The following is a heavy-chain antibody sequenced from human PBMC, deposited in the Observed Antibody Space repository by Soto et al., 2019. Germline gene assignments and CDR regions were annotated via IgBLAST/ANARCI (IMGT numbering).Heavy chain of an antibody. CDR3: ARGRGFGDYSFDL. CDR1: GGTLRSYA. D-gene: IGHD2-21*02. CDR2: IIPMIGTP. V-gene: IGHV1-69*01. J-gene: IGHJ3*01. Sequence: QVQLVQSGAEVKKPGSSVKVSCKASGGTLRSYAITWVRQAPGQGLEWMGGIIPMIGTPKYAQKFQGRLMITADESTSKAYMELSSLRSEDTAVYYCARGRGFGDYSFDLWGQGTKVTVSS.